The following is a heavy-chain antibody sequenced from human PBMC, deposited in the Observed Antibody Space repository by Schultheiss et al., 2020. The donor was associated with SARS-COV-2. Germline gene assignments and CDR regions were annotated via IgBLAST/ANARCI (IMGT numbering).Heavy chain of an antibody. D-gene: IGHD3-3*01. V-gene: IGHV3-15*01. J-gene: IGHJ4*02. CDR3: ASGFYDFWSGYYKDDY. CDR2: IKSKTDGGTT. CDR1: GFTFTSYS. Sequence: GGSLRLSCAASGFTFTSYSMNWVRQAPGKGLEWVGRIKSKTDGGTTDYAAPVKGRFTISRDNSKNTLYLQMNSLGAEDTAVYYCASGFYDFWSGYYKDDYWGRGTLVTVSS.